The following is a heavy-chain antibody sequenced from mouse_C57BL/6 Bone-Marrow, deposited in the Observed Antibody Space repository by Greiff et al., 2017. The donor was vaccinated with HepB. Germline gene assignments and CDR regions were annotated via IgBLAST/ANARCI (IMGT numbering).Heavy chain of an antibody. CDR2: IRNKANNHAT. V-gene: IGHV6-6*01. CDR1: GFTFSDAW. Sequence: EVKLIESGGGLVQPGGSMKLSCAASGFTFSDAWMDWVRQSPEKGLEWVAEIRNKANNHATYYAESVKGRFTISRDDSKSSVYLQMNSLRAEDTGIYYCTRLSYYYGSSPYYFNYWGQGTTLTVSS. J-gene: IGHJ2*01. D-gene: IGHD1-1*01. CDR3: TRLSYYYGSSPYYFNY.